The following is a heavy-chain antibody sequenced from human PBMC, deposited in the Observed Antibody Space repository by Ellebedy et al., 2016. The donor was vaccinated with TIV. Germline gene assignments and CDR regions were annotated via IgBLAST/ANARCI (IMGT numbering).Heavy chain of an antibody. V-gene: IGHV4-31*03. Sequence: SETLSLXXTVSGGSISSGGYYWSWIRQHPGKGLEWIGYIYYSGSTYYNPSLKSRVTISVDTSKNQFSLKLSSVTAADTAVYYCARDSRRNISYYYYGMDVWGQGTTVTVSS. J-gene: IGHJ6*02. CDR1: GGSISSGGYY. D-gene: IGHD1/OR15-1a*01. CDR3: ARDSRRNISYYYYGMDV. CDR2: IYYSGST.